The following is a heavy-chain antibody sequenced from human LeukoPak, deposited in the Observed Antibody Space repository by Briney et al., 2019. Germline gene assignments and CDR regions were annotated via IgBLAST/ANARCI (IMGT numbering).Heavy chain of an antibody. CDR3: TRDRRYPVLRYFDWLPRDAFDI. Sequence: PGGSLRLSCAASGFTFDDYAMSWVRQAPGKGLEWVGFIRSKAYGGTTEYAASVKGRFTISRDDSKSIAYLQMNSLKTEDTAVYYCTRDRRYPVLRYFDWLPRDAFDIWGQGTMVTVSS. CDR2: IRSKAYGGTT. CDR1: GFTFDDYA. V-gene: IGHV3-49*04. D-gene: IGHD3-9*01. J-gene: IGHJ3*02.